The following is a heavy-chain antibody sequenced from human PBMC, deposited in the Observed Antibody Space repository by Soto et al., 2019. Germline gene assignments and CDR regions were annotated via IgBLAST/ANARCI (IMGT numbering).Heavy chain of an antibody. J-gene: IGHJ5*02. CDR2: TYYSGST. D-gene: IGHD3-9*01. CDR1: GGSISSYY. CDR3: ARNLVVLRYSNWFDP. Sequence: SETLSLTCTVSGGSISSYYWSWIRQPPGKGLEWIGYTYYSGSTNYNPSLKSRVTISVDTSKNKFSLKPSSVTAADTAVYYCARNLVVLRYSNWFDPWGQGTLVTVSS. V-gene: IGHV4-59*08.